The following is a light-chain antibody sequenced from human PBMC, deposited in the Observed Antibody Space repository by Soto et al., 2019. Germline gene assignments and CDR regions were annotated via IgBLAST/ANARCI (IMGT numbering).Light chain of an antibody. Sequence: EIVLTQSPGTLSLSPGARATLSCRASQSVRSSSSAWYQQRPGQAPRLLIYDTSIRDTGIPDRFSGSGSGTDFTLTISRLEPEDFAVYYCEQYGSSPFTFGQGTKLEF. CDR3: EQYGSSPFT. J-gene: IGKJ2*01. CDR2: DTS. CDR1: QSVRSSS. V-gene: IGKV3-20*01.